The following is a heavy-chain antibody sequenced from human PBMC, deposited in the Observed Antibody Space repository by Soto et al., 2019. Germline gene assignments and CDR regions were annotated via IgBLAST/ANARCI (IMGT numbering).Heavy chain of an antibody. CDR2: IYYSGST. CDR3: ATSYDSSGTYSFDP. J-gene: IGHJ5*02. D-gene: IGHD3-22*01. V-gene: IGHV4-31*03. CDR1: GGSISSGGYY. Sequence: SETLSLTCTVSGGSISSGGYYWSWIRQHPGKGLEWIGYIYYSGSTYYNPSLKSRVTISVDTSKNQFSLKLSSVTAADTAVYYCATSYDSSGTYSFDPWGQGXLVTVYS.